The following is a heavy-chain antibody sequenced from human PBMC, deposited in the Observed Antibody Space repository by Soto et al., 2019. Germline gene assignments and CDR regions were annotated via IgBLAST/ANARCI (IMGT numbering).Heavy chain of an antibody. J-gene: IGHJ5*02. V-gene: IGHV4-61*01. Sequence: SETLSLTCTVSGGSVSSGSYYWSWIRQPPGKGLEWIGYIYYSGSTNYNPSLKSRVAISVDTSKNQFSLKLSSVTAADTAVYYCARDLAGYSSGWYGNNWFDPWGQGTLVTVSS. CDR2: IYYSGST. CDR3: ARDLAGYSSGWYGNNWFDP. D-gene: IGHD6-19*01. CDR1: GGSVSSGSYY.